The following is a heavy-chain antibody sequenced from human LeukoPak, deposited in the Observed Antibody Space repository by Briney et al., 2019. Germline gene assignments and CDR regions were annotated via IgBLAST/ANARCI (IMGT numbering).Heavy chain of an antibody. CDR2: IYSGGST. CDR3: AREMAMALHDPYFDY. V-gene: IGHV3-53*04. D-gene: IGHD5-18*01. J-gene: IGHJ4*02. Sequence: GGSLRLSCAASGFTVSSNFMSWVRQAPGKGLEWVSVIYSGGSTYYADSVKGRFTISRHNSKNTLYLQMNSLRAEDTAVYYCAREMAMALHDPYFDYWGQGTLVTVSS. CDR1: GFTVSSNF.